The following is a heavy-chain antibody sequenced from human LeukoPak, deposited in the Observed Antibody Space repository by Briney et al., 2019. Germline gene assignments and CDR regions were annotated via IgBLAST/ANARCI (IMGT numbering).Heavy chain of an antibody. Sequence: PGGSLRLSCAASGFTFSSYSMNWVRQAPGKGLEWVSSISSSSSYIYYADSVKGRSTISRDNAKNSLYLQMNSLRAEDTAVYYCAREGYSYGYWIDYWGQGTLVTVSS. CDR2: ISSSSSYI. D-gene: IGHD5-18*01. J-gene: IGHJ4*02. CDR3: AREGYSYGYWIDY. V-gene: IGHV3-21*01. CDR1: GFTFSSYS.